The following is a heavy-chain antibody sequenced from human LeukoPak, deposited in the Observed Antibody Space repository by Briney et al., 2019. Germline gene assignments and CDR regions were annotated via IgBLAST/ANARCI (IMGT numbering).Heavy chain of an antibody. V-gene: IGHV3-21*04. CDR2: ISSSSSYI. J-gene: IGHJ4*02. Sequence: GGSLRLSCAASGFTFSSYAMSWVRQAPGKGLEWVSSISSSSSYIYYADSVKGRFTISRDNSKNTLYLQMNSLRAEDTAIYYCAKFYRATRGACDSWGQGTLVTVSS. CDR1: GFTFSSYA. CDR3: AKFYRATRGACDS. D-gene: IGHD2-21*02.